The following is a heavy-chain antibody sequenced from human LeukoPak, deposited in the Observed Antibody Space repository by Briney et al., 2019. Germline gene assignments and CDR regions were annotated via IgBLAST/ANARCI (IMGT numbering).Heavy chain of an antibody. J-gene: IGHJ6*02. V-gene: IGHV3-53*04. CDR2: IYSGGST. Sequence: GGSLRLSCAASGFTFSSYAMSWVRQAPGKGLEWVSVIYSGGSTYYADSVKGRFTISRHNSKNTLYLQMNSLRAEDTAVYYCARDLYSSSSPYYYYGMDVWGQGTTVTVSS. D-gene: IGHD6-6*01. CDR1: GFTFSSYA. CDR3: ARDLYSSSSPYYYYGMDV.